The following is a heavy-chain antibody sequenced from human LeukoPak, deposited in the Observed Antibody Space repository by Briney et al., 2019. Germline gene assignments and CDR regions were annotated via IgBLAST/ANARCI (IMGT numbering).Heavy chain of an antibody. J-gene: IGHJ4*02. CDR3: ASTRRGYSYGHLDY. CDR1: GFTFSSYS. CDR2: ISSSSSTI. Sequence: PGGSLRLSCAASGFTFSSYSMNWVRQAPGKGLEWVSHISSSSSTIYYADSVKGRFTISRDNAKKSLYLQMNSLRAEDTAVYYCASTRRGYSYGHLDYWGQGTLVTVSS. V-gene: IGHV3-48*01. D-gene: IGHD5-18*01.